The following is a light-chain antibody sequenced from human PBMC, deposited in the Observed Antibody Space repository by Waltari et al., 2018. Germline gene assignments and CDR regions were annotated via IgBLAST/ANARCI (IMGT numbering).Light chain of an antibody. CDR1: NLGSKP. CDR2: DAS. Sequence: SSVLTQPPSVSVAPGQTARITCGGNNLGSKPVPWYQQKPGQAPALVVYDASDRPSGIPERFSGSNSGNTATLTISRVEAGDEADYYCQVWDSTTDHRGYVFGTGTKVTVL. J-gene: IGLJ1*01. CDR3: QVWDSTTDHRGYV. V-gene: IGLV3-21*02.